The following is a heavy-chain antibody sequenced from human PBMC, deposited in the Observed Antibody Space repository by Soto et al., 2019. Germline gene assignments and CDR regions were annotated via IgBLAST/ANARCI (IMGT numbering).Heavy chain of an antibody. Sequence: QLQLQESGPGLVKPSETLSLTCTVSGGSISSSSYYWGWIRQPPGKGLVWIGSIYYSGSTYYNPSLKSRVTISVDTSKNQFSLKLSSVTAADTAVYYCARHPATTVTTSPRFDYWGQGTLVTVSS. D-gene: IGHD4-17*01. CDR2: IYYSGST. CDR3: ARHPATTVTTSPRFDY. CDR1: GGSISSSSYY. J-gene: IGHJ4*02. V-gene: IGHV4-39*01.